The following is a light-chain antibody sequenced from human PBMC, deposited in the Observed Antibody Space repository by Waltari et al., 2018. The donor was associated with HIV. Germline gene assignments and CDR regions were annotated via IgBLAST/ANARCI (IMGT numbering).Light chain of an antibody. CDR1: QDIGSY. Sequence: IQLTQSPSFLSASVGDRVSITCRASQDIGSYLAWYQQRPGKAPKLLIYIASTLESGVPSRFSGSGSGTEFTLTISSLQPEDFATYYCQQIRIYPATFGGGTKVEIK. CDR3: QQIRIYPAT. J-gene: IGKJ4*01. V-gene: IGKV1-9*01. CDR2: IAS.